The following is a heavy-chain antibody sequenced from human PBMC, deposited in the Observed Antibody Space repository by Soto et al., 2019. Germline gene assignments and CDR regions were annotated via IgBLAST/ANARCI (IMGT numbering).Heavy chain of an antibody. CDR2: VYYSGST. Sequence: QVQLQESGPGLVKPSETLSLTCTVSGGSVSSGSYYWSWIRQPPGKGLEWIGYVYYSGSTNYNPSLKSRVAMSVDTSENQFSLKLSSVTDADTAVYYCRSSGPRDWYFDLWGRGTLVTV. J-gene: IGHJ2*01. V-gene: IGHV4-61*01. D-gene: IGHD6-19*01. CDR3: RSSGPRDWYFDL. CDR1: GGSVSSGSYY.